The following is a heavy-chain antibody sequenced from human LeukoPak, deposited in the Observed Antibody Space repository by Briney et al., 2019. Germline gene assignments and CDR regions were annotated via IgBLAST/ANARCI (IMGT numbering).Heavy chain of an antibody. CDR2: IWNDGSDK. J-gene: IGHJ4*02. Sequence: GGSLRLSCATSGFTFSQYGMHWVPQAPGKGLEWVAVIWNDGSDKYYGDSVKGRFTISRDNSKKAVYLQMNSLRVEDTAVYYCAKDAQRGFDYSNSLESWGQGALVTVSS. D-gene: IGHD4-11*01. V-gene: IGHV3-33*06. CDR3: AKDAQRGFDYSNSLES. CDR1: GFTFSQYG.